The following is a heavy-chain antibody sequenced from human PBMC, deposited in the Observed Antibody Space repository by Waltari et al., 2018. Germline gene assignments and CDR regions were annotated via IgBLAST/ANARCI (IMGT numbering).Heavy chain of an antibody. Sequence: EVQLVESGGGLVQPGGSLSLSCAAPGLTFTRSAMSWVRQAPGKGLEWVSAIRGSGGSTYYADSVKCRFTISRDNSKNTLYLQMNSLRAEDTAVYYCAKTKPLAVAGYFDLWGRGTLVTVSS. CDR2: IRGSGGST. V-gene: IGHV3-23*04. J-gene: IGHJ2*01. CDR1: GLTFTRSA. D-gene: IGHD6-19*01. CDR3: AKTKPLAVAGYFDL.